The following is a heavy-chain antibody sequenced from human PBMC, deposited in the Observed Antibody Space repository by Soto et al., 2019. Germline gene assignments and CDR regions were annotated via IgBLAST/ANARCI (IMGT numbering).Heavy chain of an antibody. J-gene: IGHJ5*02. CDR1: GGTFSSYA. CDR3: ARDHGPPVVVITDWQKSWFDP. D-gene: IGHD3-22*01. CDR2: IIPIFGTA. Sequence: ASVKVSCKASGGTFSSYAISWVRQAPGQGLEWMGGIIPIFGTANYAQKFQGRVTITADESTSTAYMELSSLRSEDTAVYYCARDHGPPVVVITDWQKSWFDPWGQGTLVTVSS. V-gene: IGHV1-69*13.